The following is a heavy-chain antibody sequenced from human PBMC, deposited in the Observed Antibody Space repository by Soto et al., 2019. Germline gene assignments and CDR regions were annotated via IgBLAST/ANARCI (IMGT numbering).Heavy chain of an antibody. J-gene: IGHJ3*02. CDR1: GGTFAGNA. CDR3: VIDRFDGFGATDI. CDR2: IIPIFGTA. V-gene: IGHV1-69*13. Sequence: SVKVSCKAPGGTFAGNAISWGLQAPGQGLEGMGGIIPIFGTANYAQKFQGRVTITADESTSTAYMELSSLRSEDTAVYYCVIDRFDGFGATDIRGPGPIVTVSS. D-gene: IGHD2-15*01.